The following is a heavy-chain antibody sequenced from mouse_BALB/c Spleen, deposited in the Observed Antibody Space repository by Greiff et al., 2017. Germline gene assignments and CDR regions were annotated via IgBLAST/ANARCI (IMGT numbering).Heavy chain of an antibody. CDR3: AREDRSLYYAIDY. J-gene: IGHJ4*01. Sequence: EVQLQQSGPELVKPGASGKISCKASGYTFTDYNMHWVKQSHGKSLEWIGYIYPYNGGTGYNQKFKSKATLTVDNSSSTAYMELRSLTSEDSAVYYCAREDRSLYYAIDYWGQGTSVTVSS. CDR2: IYPYNGGT. D-gene: IGHD2-14*01. CDR1: GYTFTDYN. V-gene: IGHV1S29*02.